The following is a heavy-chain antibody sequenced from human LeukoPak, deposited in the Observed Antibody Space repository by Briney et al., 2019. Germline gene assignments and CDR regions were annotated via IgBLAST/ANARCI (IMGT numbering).Heavy chain of an antibody. Sequence: PGGSLRLSCAASGFTFSSYAMSWVRQAPGKGLEWVSAISGSGGSTYYADSVKGRFTISRDNSKNTLYLQMNSLRAEDTAVYYCAKESPHYYDSSGYPWGTLGYWGQGTLVTVSS. CDR3: AKESPHYYDSSGYPWGTLGY. D-gene: IGHD3-22*01. V-gene: IGHV3-23*01. J-gene: IGHJ4*02. CDR1: GFTFSSYA. CDR2: ISGSGGST.